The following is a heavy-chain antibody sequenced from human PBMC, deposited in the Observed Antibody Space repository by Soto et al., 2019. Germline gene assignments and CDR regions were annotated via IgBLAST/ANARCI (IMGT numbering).Heavy chain of an antibody. CDR3: ARRAALISSPPFDY. CDR2: IYYSGST. J-gene: IGHJ4*02. V-gene: IGHV4-39*01. Sequence: QLLESGPGLVKPSETLSLTCTVSGGSISSSSYYWGWIRQPPGKGLEWIGSIYYSGSTYYNPSLKSRVTISVDTSKNQFSLKLSSVTAADTAVYYCARRAALISSPPFDYWGQGTLVTVSS. D-gene: IGHD6-13*01. CDR1: GGSISSSSYY.